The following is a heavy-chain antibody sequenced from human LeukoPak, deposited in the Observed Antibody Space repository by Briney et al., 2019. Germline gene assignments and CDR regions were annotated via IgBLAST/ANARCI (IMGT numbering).Heavy chain of an antibody. CDR1: GYTFTGYY. CDR2: ISAYNGNT. Sequence: ASVKVSCKASGYTFTGYYMHWVRQAPGQGLEWMGWISAYNGNTNYAQKLQGRVTMTTDTSTSTAYMELRSLRSDDTAVYYCARDMSYGGGGGYWGQGTLVTVSS. CDR3: ARDMSYGGGGGY. V-gene: IGHV1-18*04. D-gene: IGHD4-23*01. J-gene: IGHJ4*02.